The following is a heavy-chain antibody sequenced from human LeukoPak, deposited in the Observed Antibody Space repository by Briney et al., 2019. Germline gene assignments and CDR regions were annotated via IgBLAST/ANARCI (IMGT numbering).Heavy chain of an antibody. Sequence: SETLSLTCTVSGGSISSYYWSWIRQPPGKGLEWIGYIYYSGSTNYNPSLKSRVTISVDTSKNQFSLKLSSVTAADTAVYYCARERWELLPYYYYGMDVWGQGTTVTVPS. CDR2: IYYSGST. D-gene: IGHD1-26*01. J-gene: IGHJ6*02. CDR3: ARERWELLPYYYYGMDV. CDR1: GGSISSYY. V-gene: IGHV4-59*01.